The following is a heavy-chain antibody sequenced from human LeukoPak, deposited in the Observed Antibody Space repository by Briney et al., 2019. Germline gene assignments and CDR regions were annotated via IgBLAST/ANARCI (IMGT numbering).Heavy chain of an antibody. V-gene: IGHV1-69*05. Sequence: ASVTVSCKASGGTFSSYAISWVRQAPGQGLEWMGGIIPIFGTANYAQKFQGRVTVTRDTSTSTVHMELSGLRSEDTAVYYCARDQEGFDYWGQGTLVTVSP. CDR3: ARDQEGFDY. J-gene: IGHJ4*02. CDR1: GGTFSSYA. CDR2: IIPIFGTA.